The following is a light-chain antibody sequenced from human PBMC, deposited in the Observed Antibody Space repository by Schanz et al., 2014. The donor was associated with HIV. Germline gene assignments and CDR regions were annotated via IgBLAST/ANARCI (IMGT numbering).Light chain of an antibody. CDR1: SSDVGHYKS. V-gene: IGLV2-14*03. CDR2: DVG. Sequence: QSALTQPASVSGSPGQSITMSCTGASSDVGHYKSVSWYQHHPGEAPKLMIYDVGNRPSGVSDRFSGSRSGNTASLTISGLQAEDEAYYYCSSYTSSSTLVFGGGTKLTVL. CDR3: SSYTSSSTLV. J-gene: IGLJ3*02.